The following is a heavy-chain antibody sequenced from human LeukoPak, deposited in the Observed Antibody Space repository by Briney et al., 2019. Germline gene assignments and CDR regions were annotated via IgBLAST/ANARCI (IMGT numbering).Heavy chain of an antibody. CDR3: AKGGSGGYYDRIDF. CDR1: GFTFSTYV. V-gene: IGHV3-23*01. Sequence: VGSLRLSCAASGFTFSTYVMNWVRQAPGRGLEWVSTISVGGDNTFYADSVKGRFTISRDNSKHTLYLQMNSLRAEDTALYYCAKGGSGGYYDRIDFWGQGTLVTVSS. D-gene: IGHD1-26*01. J-gene: IGHJ4*02. CDR2: ISVGGDNT.